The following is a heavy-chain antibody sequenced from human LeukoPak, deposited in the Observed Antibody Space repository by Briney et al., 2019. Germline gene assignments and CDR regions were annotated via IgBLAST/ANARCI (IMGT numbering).Heavy chain of an antibody. Sequence: KPSETLSLTCTVSGGSISSSSYYWGWIRQPPGKGLEWIGSIYYSGSTYYNPSLKSRVTISVDTSKNQFSLKLSSVTAADTAVYYCARDPYGDYVFDPWGQGTLVTVSS. D-gene: IGHD4-17*01. J-gene: IGHJ5*02. CDR3: ARDPYGDYVFDP. CDR1: GGSISSSSYY. V-gene: IGHV4-39*07. CDR2: IYYSGST.